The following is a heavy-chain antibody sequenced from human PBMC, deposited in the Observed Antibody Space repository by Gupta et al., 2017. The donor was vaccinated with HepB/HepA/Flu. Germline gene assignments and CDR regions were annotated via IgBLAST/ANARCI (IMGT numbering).Heavy chain of an antibody. D-gene: IGHD2-21*02. Sequence: DVLLVHSAGCLVKPGGSLRLSCAASGLPLSSYSMNWVRQVPGKGLEWVSSISSSSSYRYYADSVKGRFNISRDNDKNSVYVQMNSLRAEDTAVYYCARDIDGGNSGGALDYWGQGTLVTVSS. V-gene: IGHV3-21*01. CDR1: GLPLSSYS. J-gene: IGHJ4*02. CDR2: ISSSSSYR. CDR3: ARDIDGGNSGGALDY.